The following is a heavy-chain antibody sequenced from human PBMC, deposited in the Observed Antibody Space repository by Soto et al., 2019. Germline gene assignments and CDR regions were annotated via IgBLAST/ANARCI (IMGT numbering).Heavy chain of an antibody. CDR3: AKDGTMYDSSGYYVN. J-gene: IGHJ4*02. Sequence: PGGSLRLSCAASGFTFSSYGMHWVRQAPGKGLEWVAVISYDGSNKYYADSVKGRFTISRDNSKNTLYLQMNSLRAEDTAVYYCAKDGTMYDSSGYYVNWGQGTLVTVSS. CDR2: ISYDGSNK. V-gene: IGHV3-30*18. D-gene: IGHD3-22*01. CDR1: GFTFSSYG.